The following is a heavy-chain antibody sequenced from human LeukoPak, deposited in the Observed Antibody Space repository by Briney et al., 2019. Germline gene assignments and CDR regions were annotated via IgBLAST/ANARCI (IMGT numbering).Heavy chain of an antibody. CDR2: ISGSGGST. CDR1: GFTFSSYA. D-gene: IGHD2-15*01. Sequence: PGGSLRLSCAASGFTFSSYAMSWVRQAPGKGLEWVSAISGSGGSTYYADSVKGRFTISRDNSKNTLYLQMNSLRAEDTAVYYCAKDVYCSGGSCSPKGSLRRVYWGQGTLVTVSS. J-gene: IGHJ4*02. V-gene: IGHV3-23*01. CDR3: AKDVYCSGGSCSPKGSLRRVY.